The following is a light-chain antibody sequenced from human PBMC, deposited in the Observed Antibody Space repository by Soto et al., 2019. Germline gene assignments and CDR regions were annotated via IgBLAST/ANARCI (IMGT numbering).Light chain of an antibody. CDR3: QQLNSYPFT. Sequence: IQLTQSPSSLSASVGDRVTITCRASQGISSYLAWYQQKPEKAPKLLIYAASTLQSGVPSRFSGSGSGTDFTLTIRSLQPEHFATYYSQQLNSYPFTFGPATKVDIK. V-gene: IGKV1-9*01. J-gene: IGKJ3*01. CDR2: AAS. CDR1: QGISSY.